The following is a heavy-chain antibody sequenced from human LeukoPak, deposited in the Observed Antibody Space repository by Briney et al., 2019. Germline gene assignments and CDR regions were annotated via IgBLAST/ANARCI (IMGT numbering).Heavy chain of an antibody. CDR3: ARAVGTDY. V-gene: IGHV4-59*01. CDR2: IYYSGST. CDR1: GGSIGSYY. J-gene: IGHJ4*02. Sequence: SETLSLTCTVSGGSIGSYYWSWIRQPPGKGLEWIGYIYYSGSTNYNPSLKSRVTISVDTSKNQFSLKLSSVTAADTAVYYCARAVGTDYWGQGTLVTVST. D-gene: IGHD6-13*01.